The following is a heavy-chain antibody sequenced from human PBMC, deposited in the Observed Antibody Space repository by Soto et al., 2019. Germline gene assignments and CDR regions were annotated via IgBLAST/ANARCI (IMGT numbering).Heavy chain of an antibody. CDR3: TRGPRPRSLGTGAF. D-gene: IGHD3-10*01. V-gene: IGHV3-74*01. CDR2: ISYDGART. J-gene: IGHJ4*02. CDR1: GFVFEVYW. Sequence: GGSLRLSCASSGFVFEVYWMHWVRQTPGKGPEWVSRISYDGARTDYADSVKGRFTISRDNAKNSLYLQMNSLRAEDTAVYYCTRGPRPRSLGTGAFWGLGALVAVSS.